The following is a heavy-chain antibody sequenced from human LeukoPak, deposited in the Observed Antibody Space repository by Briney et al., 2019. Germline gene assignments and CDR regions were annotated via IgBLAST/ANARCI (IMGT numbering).Heavy chain of an antibody. CDR3: ARDLGGDYGWNALDY. V-gene: IGHV1-3*01. J-gene: IGHJ4*02. CDR1: GYTFTSYA. Sequence: ASVKVSCKASGYTFTSYAMHWVRQAPGQRLEWMGWINAGNGNTKYSQKFQGRVTITRDTSASTAYMELSSLRSEDTAVYHCARDLGGDYGWNALDYWGQGTLVTVSS. CDR2: INAGNGNT. D-gene: IGHD4-17*01.